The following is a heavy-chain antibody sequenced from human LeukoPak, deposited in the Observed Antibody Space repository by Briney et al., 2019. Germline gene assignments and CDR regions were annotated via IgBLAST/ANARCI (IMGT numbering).Heavy chain of an antibody. J-gene: IGHJ3*02. Sequence: SETLSLTCTVSGGSISSYYWSWIRQPPGKGLEWIGYIYYSGSTNYNPSLKSRVTISVDTSKNQFSLKLSSVTAADTAAYYCARFPLTIFGVVYAFDIWGQGTMVTVSS. CDR2: IYYSGST. D-gene: IGHD3-3*01. V-gene: IGHV4-59*01. CDR1: GGSISSYY. CDR3: ARFPLTIFGVVYAFDI.